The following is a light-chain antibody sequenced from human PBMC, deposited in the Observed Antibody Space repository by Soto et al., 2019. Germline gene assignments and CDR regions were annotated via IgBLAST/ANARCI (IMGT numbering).Light chain of an antibody. J-gene: IGLJ1*01. CDR2: RSK. CDR1: SSVIGAASD. Sequence: QSVLTQPPSVSGSPGQTVTISCTWYSSVIGAASDVHWYQHRPGQAPKLLIYRSKNRPSGVPARFSASKSGSSASLAITGLQAEDEADYYCQSSVNSLSGSYVFGTGTKVTVL. V-gene: IGLV1-40*01. CDR3: QSSVNSLSGSYV.